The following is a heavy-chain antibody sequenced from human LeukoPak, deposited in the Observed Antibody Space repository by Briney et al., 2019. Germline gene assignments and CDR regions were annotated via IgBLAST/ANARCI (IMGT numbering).Heavy chain of an antibody. CDR2: INHGGST. J-gene: IGHJ3*02. CDR3: ARYRGTSGAFDT. V-gene: IGHV4-34*01. D-gene: IGHD1-1*01. CDR1: GGSFSGYY. Sequence: PSETLSLTCAVYGGSFSGYYWSWIRQPPGKGLEWIGEINHGGSTNYNPSLKSRVTITVDTSKNQFSLKLSSVTAADTAVYYCARYRGTSGAFDTWGQGTMVTVSS.